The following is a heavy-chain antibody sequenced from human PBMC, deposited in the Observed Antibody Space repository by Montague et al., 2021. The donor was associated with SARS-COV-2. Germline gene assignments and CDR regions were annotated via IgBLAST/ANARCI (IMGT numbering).Heavy chain of an antibody. J-gene: IGHJ3*01. V-gene: IGHV4-39*02. CDR2: IYYTGNT. D-gene: IGHD3-22*01. CDR3: ARLKRYFDSSGSPSAFDF. Sequence: SETLSLTCTVSGGSITNNIDYWAWIRQPPGKGLEWIGSIYYTGNTYYNPSLKSRVTISAVTSKNHFTLKLSSATAAETTVYYCARLKRYFDSSGSPSAFDFWGQGTKVTVSS. CDR1: GGSITNNIDY.